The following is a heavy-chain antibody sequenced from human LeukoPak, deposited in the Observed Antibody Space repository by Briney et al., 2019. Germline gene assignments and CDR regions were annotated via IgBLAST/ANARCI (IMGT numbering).Heavy chain of an antibody. Sequence: PGGSLRLSCAVSGFSYSSYAMSWVRQAPGKGLEGVSTISGSGDTYYVDSVKGRFTISRDNSKNTLYLQMNSLRAEDTAVYYCAKEGGYKYGYLDSWGQGTLVTVSS. CDR3: AKEGGYKYGYLDS. V-gene: IGHV3-23*01. J-gene: IGHJ4*02. D-gene: IGHD5-18*01. CDR1: GFSYSSYA. CDR2: ISGSGDT.